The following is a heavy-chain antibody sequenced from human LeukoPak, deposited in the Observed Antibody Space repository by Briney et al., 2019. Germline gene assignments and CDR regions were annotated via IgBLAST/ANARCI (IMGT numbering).Heavy chain of an antibody. D-gene: IGHD5-18*01. CDR3: ARGNTAMAESWDY. V-gene: IGHV4-31*03. J-gene: IGHJ4*02. CDR1: GGSISSGGYY. Sequence: KPSGTLSLTCTVSGGSISSGGYYWSWIRQHPGKGLEWIGYIYYSGSTYYNPSLKSRVTISVDTSKNQFSLKLSSVTAADTAVYYCARGNTAMAESWDYWGQGTLVTVSS. CDR2: IYYSGST.